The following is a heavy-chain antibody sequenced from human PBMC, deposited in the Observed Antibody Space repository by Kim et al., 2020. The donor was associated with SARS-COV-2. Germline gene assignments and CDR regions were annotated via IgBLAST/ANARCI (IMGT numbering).Heavy chain of an antibody. J-gene: IGHJ4*02. V-gene: IGHV3-11*01. CDR1: GFTFSDYY. Sequence: GGSLRLSCAASGFTFSDYYMSWIRQAPGKGLEWVSYISSRGTIIYYADSVKGRFTISRDNAKNSLYLQLNSLRAEDTAVYYCARDPTYYYDSSAYSPKYYFATWGQGTLVTVSS. CDR3: ARDPTYYYDSSAYSPKYYFAT. CDR2: ISSRGTII. D-gene: IGHD3-22*01.